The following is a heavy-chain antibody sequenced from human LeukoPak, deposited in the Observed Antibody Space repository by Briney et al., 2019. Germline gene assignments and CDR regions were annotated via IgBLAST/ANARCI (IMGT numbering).Heavy chain of an antibody. CDR2: IIPILGIA. CDR3: ARRIAAASDAFDI. J-gene: IGHJ3*02. CDR1: GGTFSSYA. Sequence: GASVKVSCEASGGTFSSYAISWVRQAPGQGLEWMGRIIPILGIANYAQKFQGRVTITADKSTSTAYMELSSLRSEDTAVYYCARRIAAASDAFDIWGQGTMVTVSS. V-gene: IGHV1-69*04. D-gene: IGHD6-13*01.